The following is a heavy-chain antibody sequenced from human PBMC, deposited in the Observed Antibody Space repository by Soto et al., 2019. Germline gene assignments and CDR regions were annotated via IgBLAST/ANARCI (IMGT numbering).Heavy chain of an antibody. V-gene: IGHV1-2*04. D-gene: IGHD1-20*01. CDR3: ARVALTGTIYYYYYGMDV. Sequence: GASVKVSCKDSGYTFTGYSMHWVRQAPGQGLEWMGWINPNSGGTNYAQKFQGWATMTRDTSISTAYMELSRLRSDDTAVYYCARVALTGTIYYYYYGMDVWGQGTTVIVSS. CDR2: INPNSGGT. CDR1: GYTFTGYS. J-gene: IGHJ6*02.